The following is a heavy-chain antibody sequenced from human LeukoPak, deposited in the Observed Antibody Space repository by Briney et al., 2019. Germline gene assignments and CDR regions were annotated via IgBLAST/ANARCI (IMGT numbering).Heavy chain of an antibody. D-gene: IGHD2-2*01. CDR3: VKDRGVPAAFVPGY. V-gene: IGHV3-30*02. CDR1: GFTFSSYD. CDR2: IRFDGSNK. J-gene: IGHJ4*02. Sequence: QSGGSLRLSCAASGFTFSSYDMHWVRQTPGKGLEWVSFIRFDGSNKYYGDSVKGRFTISRDNSKNTLDLQMNSLRADDTAVYYCVKDRGVPAAFVPGYWGQGTLVTVSS.